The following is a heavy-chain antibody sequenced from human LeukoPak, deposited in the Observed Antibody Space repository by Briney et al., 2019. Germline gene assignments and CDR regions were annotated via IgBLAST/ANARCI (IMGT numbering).Heavy chain of an antibody. D-gene: IGHD3-22*01. V-gene: IGHV1-46*01. CDR2: INPSGGST. CDR1: GYTFTSYY. Sequence: ASVKVSCKASGYTFTSYYMHWVRQALGQGLEWMGIINPSGGSTSYAQKFQGRVTMTRDMSTSTVYMELSSLRSEDTAVYYCARDGAPYYYDSSGYYHLEYWGQGTLVTVSS. J-gene: IGHJ4*02. CDR3: ARDGAPYYYDSSGYYHLEY.